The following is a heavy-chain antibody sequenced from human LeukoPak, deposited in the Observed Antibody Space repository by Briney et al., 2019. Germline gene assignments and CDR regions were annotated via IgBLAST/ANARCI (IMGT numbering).Heavy chain of an antibody. CDR3: ARGFDCSGGSCYLNGAFDI. V-gene: IGHV4-59*01. CDR2: IYYSGST. J-gene: IGHJ3*02. D-gene: IGHD2-15*01. Sequence: PSETLSLTCTVSGGSISSYYWSWIRQPPGKGLEWIGYIYYSGSTNYNPSLTRRVTIEVDTSNNQFSLQLSSVTAADTAVYYCARGFDCSGGSCYLNGAFDIWGQGTMVTVSS. CDR1: GGSISSYY.